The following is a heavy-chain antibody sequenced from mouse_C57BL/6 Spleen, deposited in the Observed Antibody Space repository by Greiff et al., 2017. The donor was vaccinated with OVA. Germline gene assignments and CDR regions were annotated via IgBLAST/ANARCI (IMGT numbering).Heavy chain of an antibody. CDR3: ARSPLSYGSSYDGYFDV. CDR2: IYPRSGNT. CDR1: GYTFTSYG. J-gene: IGHJ1*03. D-gene: IGHD1-1*01. V-gene: IGHV1-81*01. Sequence: QVQLQQSGAELARPGASVKLSCKASGYTFTSYGISWVKQRTGQGLEWIGEIYPRSGNTYYNEKFKGKATLTADKSSSTAYMELRSLTSEDSAVDFCARSPLSYGSSYDGYFDVWGTGTTVTVSS.